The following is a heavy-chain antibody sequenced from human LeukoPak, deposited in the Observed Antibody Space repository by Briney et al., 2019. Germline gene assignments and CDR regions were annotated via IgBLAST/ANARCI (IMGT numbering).Heavy chain of an antibody. J-gene: IGHJ4*02. D-gene: IGHD1-14*01. V-gene: IGHV3-23*01. CDR1: GFTFSSYA. CDR2: VSGSGGST. Sequence: GGSLRLSCAASGFTFSSYAMSWVRQAPGKGLEWVSTVSGSGGSTYYADSVKGRFTISSDNSKNTLYLQMNSLRAEDTAVYCCAKDYDRTGSQSGYPFDYWGQGTLVTVSS. CDR3: AKDYDRTGSQSGYPFDY.